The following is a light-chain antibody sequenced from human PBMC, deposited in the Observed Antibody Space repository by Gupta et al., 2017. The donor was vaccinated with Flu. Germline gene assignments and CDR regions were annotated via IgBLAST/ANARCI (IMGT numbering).Light chain of an antibody. CDR3: QQADCFPIT. Sequence: PSSVTASVGDDVTITCRASRDISNWLAWYQQKPGKPPKLLIFAAHTVQSGVPSRFSGSGSGTDFTLTINGRQTEDFATYCCQQADCFPITFGRGTKVEIK. V-gene: IGKV1D-12*01. CDR1: RDISNW. CDR2: AAH. J-gene: IGKJ4*01.